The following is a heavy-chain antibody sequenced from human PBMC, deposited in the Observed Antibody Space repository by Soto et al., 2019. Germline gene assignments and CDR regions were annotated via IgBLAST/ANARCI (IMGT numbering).Heavy chain of an antibody. CDR1: GYSFTRYL. CDR3: AGYNFGCGHMDV. Sequence: GESLKISCKGCGYSFTRYLISWVRQLPGKGLEWMGRIDPSDSYTNYSPSFQGHVTISADKSISTAYLQWSSLKASDNAMYYCAGYNFGCGHMDVWGKGTTVTVSS. CDR2: IDPSDSYT. D-gene: IGHD1-1*01. J-gene: IGHJ6*04. V-gene: IGHV5-10-1*01.